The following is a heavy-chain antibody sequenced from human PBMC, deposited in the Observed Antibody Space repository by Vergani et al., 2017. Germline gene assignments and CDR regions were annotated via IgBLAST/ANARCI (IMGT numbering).Heavy chain of an antibody. CDR1: GGSISSYY. J-gene: IGHJ3*02. D-gene: IGHD2-2*01. Sequence: QVQLQESGPGLVKPSETLPLTCTVSGGSISSYYWSWIRQPPGKGLEWIGYIYYSGSTNYNPSLKSRVTISVDTSKNQFSLKLSSVTAADTAVYYCARLGXCSSTSCPGDAFDIWGQGTMVTVSS. CDR3: ARLGXCSSTSCPGDAFDI. CDR2: IYYSGST. V-gene: IGHV4-59*01.